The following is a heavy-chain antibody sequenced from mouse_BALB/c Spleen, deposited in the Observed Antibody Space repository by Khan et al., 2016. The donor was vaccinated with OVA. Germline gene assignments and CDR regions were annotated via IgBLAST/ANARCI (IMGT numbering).Heavy chain of an antibody. Sequence: QIQLVQSGPELKKPGETVRISCKASGYTFTTAGIQWVQKMPGKGLKWIGWINTHSGVPKYAEDFKGRFAFSLEISVNTAYLQITTLKNEDTATYFCARGRDAYNKNGGCAMEYWGQGTSVTVSS. J-gene: IGHJ4*01. CDR3: ARGRDAYNKNGGCAMEY. CDR2: INTHSGVP. V-gene: IGHV9-4*02. CDR1: GYTFTTAG. D-gene: IGHD2-12*01.